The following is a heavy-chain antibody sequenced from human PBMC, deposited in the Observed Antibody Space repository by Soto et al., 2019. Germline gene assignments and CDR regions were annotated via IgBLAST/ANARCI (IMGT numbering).Heavy chain of an antibody. D-gene: IGHD3-10*01. Sequence: QVQLQESGPGLVKPSQTLSLTCTVSGGSISSDGYYWSWIRQFPGKVLEWIGNIYNTGATYYNPSLKSRLTISFGTSKNQFSLKLTSVTAADTAVYYCARVPFGVGEWFDPWGQGTLVTVSS. CDR2: IYNTGAT. J-gene: IGHJ5*02. CDR3: ARVPFGVGEWFDP. V-gene: IGHV4-31*03. CDR1: GGSISSDGYY.